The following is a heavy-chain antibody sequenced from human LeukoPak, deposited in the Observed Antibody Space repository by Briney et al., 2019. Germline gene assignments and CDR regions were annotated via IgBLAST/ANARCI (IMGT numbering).Heavy chain of an antibody. CDR1: GFTFSSYS. CDR3: ARDEYSGYEHPDY. J-gene: IGHJ4*02. D-gene: IGHD5-12*01. Sequence: GGSLRLSCAASGFTFSSYSMNWVRQAPGKGLEWVSYISSSSSTIYYADSVKGRFTISRDNAKNSLYLQMNSLRAEDTAVYYCARDEYSGYEHPDYWGQGTLVTVSS. CDR2: ISSSSSTI. V-gene: IGHV3-48*04.